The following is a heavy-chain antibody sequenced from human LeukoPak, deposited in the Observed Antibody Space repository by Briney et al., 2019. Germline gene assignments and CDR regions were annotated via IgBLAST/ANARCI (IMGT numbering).Heavy chain of an antibody. Sequence: ASVKVSCKASGYTFTGYYMHWVRQAPGQGLEWMGWINPNSGGTNYAQKFQGRVTMTRDTSISTAYMELSRLRSDDTAVYYCARGGRVIVGGTRPYYFDYWGQGTLVTVSS. CDR2: INPNSGGT. V-gene: IGHV1-2*02. CDR1: GYTFTGYY. D-gene: IGHD1-26*01. J-gene: IGHJ4*02. CDR3: ARGGRVIVGGTRPYYFDY.